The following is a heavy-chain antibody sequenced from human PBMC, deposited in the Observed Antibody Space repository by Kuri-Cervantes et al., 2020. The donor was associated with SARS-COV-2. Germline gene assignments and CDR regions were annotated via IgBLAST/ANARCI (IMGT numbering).Heavy chain of an antibody. CDR3: ARGGHIVVVTGGRGFDY. Sequence: GGSLRLSCAASGFTFSSYEMNWVRQAPGKGLEWVSYISSSGSTIYYADSVKGRFTISRDNAKNSLYLQMNSLRAEDTAVYYCARGGHIVVVTGGRGFDYWGQGTLVTVSS. CDR1: GFTFSSYE. V-gene: IGHV3-48*03. CDR2: ISSSGSTI. J-gene: IGHJ4*02. D-gene: IGHD2-21*02.